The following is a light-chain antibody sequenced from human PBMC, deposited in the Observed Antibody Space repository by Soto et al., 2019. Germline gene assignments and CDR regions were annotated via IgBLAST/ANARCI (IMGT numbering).Light chain of an antibody. CDR2: EVS. CDR1: NSDVGGYNF. Sequence: QPALTQPASVSGSPGQSITISCTGTNSDVGGYNFVSWYQQHPGKAPKLMIHEVSNRPSGVSNRFSGSKSGNTASLTISGLQAEDEADYYCSSYISSSSLYVFGTGTKLTVL. J-gene: IGLJ1*01. CDR3: SSYISSSSLYV. V-gene: IGLV2-14*01.